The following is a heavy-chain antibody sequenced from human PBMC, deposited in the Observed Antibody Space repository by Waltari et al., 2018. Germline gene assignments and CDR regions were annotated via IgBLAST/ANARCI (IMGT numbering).Heavy chain of an antibody. Sequence: EVQLVESGGGLVQPGGSLRLSCAASGISFSSFWMTWVRQAPGKGREWGANIKEDGSEKYYVDSVKGRFTISKDNDKNSLYRQMNSLRAEDTAVYFCARERRGQSGWYYFDFWGQGSLVTVSS. CDR3: ARERRGQSGWYYFDF. J-gene: IGHJ4*02. CDR1: GISFSSFW. CDR2: IKEDGSEK. V-gene: IGHV3-7*01. D-gene: IGHD6-19*01.